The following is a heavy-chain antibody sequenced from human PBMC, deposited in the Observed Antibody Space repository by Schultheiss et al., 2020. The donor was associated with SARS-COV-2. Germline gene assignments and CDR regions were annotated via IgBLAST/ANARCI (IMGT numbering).Heavy chain of an antibody. Sequence: ASVKVSCKASGYTFTSYDINWVRQATGQGLEWMGWMNPNSGGTNYAQKFQGRVTMTRDTSISTAYMELSSLRSDDTAVYYCARGHCSSTSCRSPAQNDYWGQGTLVTVSS. CDR1: GYTFTSYD. V-gene: IGHV1-8*01. CDR2: MNPNSGGT. J-gene: IGHJ4*02. D-gene: IGHD2-2*01. CDR3: ARGHCSSTSCRSPAQNDY.